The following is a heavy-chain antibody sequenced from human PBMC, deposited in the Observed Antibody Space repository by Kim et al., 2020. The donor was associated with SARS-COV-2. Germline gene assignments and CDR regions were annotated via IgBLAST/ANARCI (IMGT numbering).Heavy chain of an antibody. CDR3: ARDSPYYGMDV. CDR2: IYSGGST. V-gene: IGHV3-53*04. J-gene: IGHJ6*01. CDR1: GFTVSSNY. Sequence: GSLRLSCAASGFTVSSNYMSWVRQAPGKGLEWVSIIYSGGSTYYADSVKGRFTISRHNSKKTLYLQMDSLRAEDTAVYYCARDSPYYGMDVWGERTTVTVSS.